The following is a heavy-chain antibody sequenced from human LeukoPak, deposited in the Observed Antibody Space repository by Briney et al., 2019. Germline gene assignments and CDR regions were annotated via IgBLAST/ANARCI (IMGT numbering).Heavy chain of an antibody. CDR2: IIPIFGTA. V-gene: IGHV1-69*13. J-gene: IGHJ4*02. CDR1: GGTFSSYA. D-gene: IGHD6-19*01. CDR3: ARDLAGYSSGWGALNFDY. Sequence: SVKVSCTASGGTFSSYAISWVRQAPGQGLEWMGGIIPIFGTANYAQKFQGRVTITADESTSTAYMELSSLRSEDTAVYYCARDLAGYSSGWGALNFDYWGQGTLVTVSS.